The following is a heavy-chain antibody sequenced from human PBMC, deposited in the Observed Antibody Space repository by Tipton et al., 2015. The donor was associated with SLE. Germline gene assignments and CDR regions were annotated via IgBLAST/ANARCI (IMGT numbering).Heavy chain of an antibody. J-gene: IGHJ2*01. CDR2: IHYTGST. Sequence: TLSLTCTVSGGSVGNYYWSWIRQSPGKGLEWIGYIHYTGSTEYNPSLKSRVTISVDTSKNQFNLKLRSVTAADTAVYYCARQVDTEAVGSWNFAFWGRGTLVTVSS. CDR3: ARQVDTEAVGSWNFAF. CDR1: GGSVGNYY. D-gene: IGHD5-18*01. V-gene: IGHV4-59*08.